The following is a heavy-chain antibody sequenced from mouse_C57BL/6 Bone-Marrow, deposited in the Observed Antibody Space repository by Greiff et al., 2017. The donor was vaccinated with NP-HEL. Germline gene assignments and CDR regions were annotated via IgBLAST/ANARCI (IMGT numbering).Heavy chain of an antibody. V-gene: IGHV1-7*01. D-gene: IGHD1-1*01. J-gene: IGHJ3*01. CDR2: INPSSGYT. Sequence: VQLVEPGAELAKPGASVKLSCKASGYTFTSYWMHWVKQRPGQGLEWIGYINPSSGYTKYNQKFKDKATLTADKSSSTAYMQLSSLTYEDSAVYYCAREGASDYGSSSFAYWGQGTLVTVSA. CDR1: GYTFTSYW. CDR3: AREGASDYGSSSFAY.